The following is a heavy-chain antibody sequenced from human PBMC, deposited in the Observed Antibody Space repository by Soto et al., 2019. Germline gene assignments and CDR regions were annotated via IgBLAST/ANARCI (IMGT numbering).Heavy chain of an antibody. CDR1: GYTFTSYD. CDR3: ARVLRFLEWLPLVYYGMDV. CDR2: MNPNSGNT. V-gene: IGHV1-8*01. J-gene: IGHJ6*02. D-gene: IGHD3-3*01. Sequence: ASVKVSCKASGYTFTSYDINWVRQATGQGLEWMGWMNPNSGNTGYAQKFQGRVTMTRNTSISTAYMELSSLRSEDTAVYYCARVLRFLEWLPLVYYGMDVWGQGTTVNV.